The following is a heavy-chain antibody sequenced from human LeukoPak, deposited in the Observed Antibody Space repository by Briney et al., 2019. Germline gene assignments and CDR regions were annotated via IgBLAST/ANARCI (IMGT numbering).Heavy chain of an antibody. CDR3: AGAQQPPPWFDP. V-gene: IGHV3-74*01. D-gene: IGHD6-13*01. CDR2: INSDGSST. J-gene: IGHJ5*02. Sequence: GGSLRLSCAASGFTFSSYWMHWVRQAPGKGLVWVSRINSDGSSTSYADSVKGRFTISRDNAKNTLYLQMNSLRAEGTAVYYCAGAQQPPPWFDPWGQGTLVTVSS. CDR1: GFTFSSYW.